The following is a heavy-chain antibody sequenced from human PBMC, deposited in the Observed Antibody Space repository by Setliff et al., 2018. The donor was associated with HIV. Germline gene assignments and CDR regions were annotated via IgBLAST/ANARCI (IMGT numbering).Heavy chain of an antibody. CDR3: AKVGPISASGESSLGIDY. J-gene: IGHJ4*02. V-gene: IGHV3-30*18. Sequence: GGSLRLSCAASGFTFSSYGMHWVRQAPGKGLEWVAVISYDGSNKYYADSVKGRFTISRDNSKNTLYLQMNSLRAEDTAVYYCAKVGPISASGESSLGIDYWGQGTLVTVSS. D-gene: IGHD1-26*01. CDR1: GFTFSSYG. CDR2: ISYDGSNK.